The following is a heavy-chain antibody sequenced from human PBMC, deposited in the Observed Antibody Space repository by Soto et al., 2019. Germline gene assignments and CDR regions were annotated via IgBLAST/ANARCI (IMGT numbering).Heavy chain of an antibody. CDR2: MNPNSGNT. J-gene: IGHJ6*02. Sequence: PSVQVSCKAAGYTFTSYDINWVRQAAGQGLEWMGWMNPNSGNTGYAQKFQGRVTMTRNTSISTAYMELSSLRSEDTAVYYCARDRAGYCSSTSCPYYYYYGMDVWGQGTTVTVSS. D-gene: IGHD2-2*01. CDR1: GYTFTSYD. CDR3: ARDRAGYCSSTSCPYYYYYGMDV. V-gene: IGHV1-8*01.